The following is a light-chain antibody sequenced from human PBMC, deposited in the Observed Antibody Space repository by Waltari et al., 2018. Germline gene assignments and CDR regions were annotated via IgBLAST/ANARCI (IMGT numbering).Light chain of an antibody. CDR1: KHIANY. V-gene: IGKV1-27*01. Sequence: DIQMTQSPSSLSASVGHTVTISCRASKHIANYLAWYQVRPGKSPRLLSYVASRLQSGVPSRCSGSGFGTDFTLTIRCLQPEDIATYYCQTYKSVPLTFGGGTKVEIK. CDR3: QTYKSVPLT. CDR2: VAS. J-gene: IGKJ4*01.